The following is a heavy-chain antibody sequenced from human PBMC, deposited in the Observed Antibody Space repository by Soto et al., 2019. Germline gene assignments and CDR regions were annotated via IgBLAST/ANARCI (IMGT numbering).Heavy chain of an antibody. V-gene: IGHV4-34*01. Sequence: QVQLQQWGAGPLRPLETLSLTCGVSGGSFSGYYWAWIRQSPGKGLEWIGEINDRGSINYNPSLKSRDDLSVDTSKNHYPLNLRSVTAADTAVYYCARESHDILTGPPWVWYFDLWGRGTLVTVSS. J-gene: IGHJ2*01. D-gene: IGHD3-9*01. CDR1: GGSFSGYY. CDR2: INDRGSI. CDR3: ARESHDILTGPPWVWYFDL.